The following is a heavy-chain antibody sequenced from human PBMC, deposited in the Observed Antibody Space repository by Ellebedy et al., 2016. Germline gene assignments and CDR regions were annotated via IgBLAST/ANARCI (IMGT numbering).Heavy chain of an antibody. J-gene: IGHJ5*02. CDR1: GFTFDNYA. CDR2: ISWDGIST. D-gene: IGHD2-15*01. V-gene: IGHV3-43D*03. Sequence: GGSLRLXXAASGFTFDNYAMHWVRQASGKGLEWVSLISWDGISTFYADSVKGRFTISRDNSKNSLYLQMNSLRAEDTALYYCAKDLVDDWFDPWGQGTLVTVSS. CDR3: AKDLVDDWFDP.